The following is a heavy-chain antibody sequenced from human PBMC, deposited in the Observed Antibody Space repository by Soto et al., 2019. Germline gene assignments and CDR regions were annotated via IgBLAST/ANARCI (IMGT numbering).Heavy chain of an antibody. D-gene: IGHD6-19*01. Sequence: QLQLQESGPGLVKPSETLSLTCTVSGGSISSSSYYWGWIRQPPGKGLEWIGSIYYSGSTYYNPSLKSRVPLSVDTPKNQFSLKLSSVTAADTAVYYCASEYSSGWYLSWFDPWGQGTLVTVSS. CDR2: IYYSGST. J-gene: IGHJ5*02. V-gene: IGHV4-39*01. CDR3: ASEYSSGWYLSWFDP. CDR1: GGSISSSSYY.